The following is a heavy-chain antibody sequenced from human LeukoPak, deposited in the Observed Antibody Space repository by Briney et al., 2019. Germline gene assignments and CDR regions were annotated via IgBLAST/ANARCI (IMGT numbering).Heavy chain of an antibody. CDR2: INLGGTEK. J-gene: IGHJ4*02. CDR3: ARDPDSFDY. CDR1: GFTFNKFW. Sequence: PGGSLRLSCSASGFTFNKFWMSWVRQAPGKGLEWVANINLGGTEKYYVDSVKGRFTISRDNTKNSVYLQMKSLRAEDTAVYYCARDPDSFDYWGQGTLVTVSS. V-gene: IGHV3-7*01.